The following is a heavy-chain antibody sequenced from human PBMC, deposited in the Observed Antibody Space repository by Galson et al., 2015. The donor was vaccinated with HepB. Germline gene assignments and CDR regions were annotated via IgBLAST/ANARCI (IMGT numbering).Heavy chain of an antibody. J-gene: IGHJ4*02. CDR1: GGTFSSYA. CDR2: IIPIFGTA. D-gene: IGHD6-19*01. CDR3: AGGIAVAGTSFDY. Sequence: SVKVSCKASGGTFSSYAISWVRQAPGQGLEWMGGIIPIFGTANYAQKFQGRVTITADESTSTGYMELSSLRSEDTAVYYCAGGIAVAGTSFDYWGQGTLVTVSS. V-gene: IGHV1-69*13.